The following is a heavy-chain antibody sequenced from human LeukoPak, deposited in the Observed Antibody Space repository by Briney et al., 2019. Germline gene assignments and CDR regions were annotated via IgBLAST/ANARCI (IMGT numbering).Heavy chain of an antibody. V-gene: IGHV3-15*01. D-gene: IGHD3-10*01. Sequence: GGSLRLSCAASGFTFSNYWMHWVRQAPGKGLEWIARIKTKADGATTDYAAPVKGRFTISRDDSKTTLYLQMNSLKTEDTAVYYCTTLYSGVWGKGTSVTVSS. CDR3: TTLYSGV. J-gene: IGHJ6*04. CDR2: IKTKADGATT. CDR1: GFTFSNYW.